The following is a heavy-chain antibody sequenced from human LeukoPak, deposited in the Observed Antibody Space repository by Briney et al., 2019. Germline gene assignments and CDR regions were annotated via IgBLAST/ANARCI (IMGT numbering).Heavy chain of an antibody. D-gene: IGHD4-23*01. J-gene: IGHJ4*02. Sequence: PGGSLRLSCSASGFTFNYFAMSWVRQAPGKRLEWVSTLCDSGSGGSYADSVRGRFTISRDNSKNMVYLQMHSLRVDDSAVYYCSRIKYGGNSGYHFDYWGQGTLVTVSS. CDR1: GFTFNYFA. CDR2: LCDSGSGG. V-gene: IGHV3-23*01. CDR3: SRIKYGGNSGYHFDY.